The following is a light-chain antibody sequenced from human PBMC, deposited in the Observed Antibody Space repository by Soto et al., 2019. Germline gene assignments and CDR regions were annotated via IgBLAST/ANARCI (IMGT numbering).Light chain of an antibody. CDR3: QQYNNWPFT. V-gene: IGKV3-15*01. J-gene: IGKJ3*01. CDR1: QSISSN. Sequence: EIVMTQSPATLSVSPGERATLSCRASQSISSNLAWYQQKPGQAPRLLIYGASTRHTGIPATFSGSGSGTEFTLTISSLQSEDVAVYYCQQYNNWPFTFGPGTKVDIK. CDR2: GAS.